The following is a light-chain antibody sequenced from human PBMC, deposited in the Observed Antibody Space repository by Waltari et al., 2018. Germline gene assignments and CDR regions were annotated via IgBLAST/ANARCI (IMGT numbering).Light chain of an antibody. V-gene: IGLV1-44*01. CDR1: SSNIGSNS. CDR2: SNT. Sequence: QSVLTQPPSASGTPGQRVTISCSGSSSNIGSNSINWYQQLPGTAPRLLIYSNTHLPSGVPDRFSGSKSGTSASLAISGLQSEDEADYYCAAWDDSLNGVIFGGGTKLTVL. CDR3: AAWDDSLNGVI. J-gene: IGLJ2*01.